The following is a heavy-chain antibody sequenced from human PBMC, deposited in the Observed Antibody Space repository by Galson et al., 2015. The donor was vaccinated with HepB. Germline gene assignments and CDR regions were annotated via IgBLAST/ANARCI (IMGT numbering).Heavy chain of an antibody. V-gene: IGHV3-23*01. J-gene: IGHJ5*01. CDR1: GFAIDTHA. Sequence: SLRLSCAASGFAIDTHAVSWVRQAPGRGLEWISGISGNGDSTFYADSVKGRFTVSRDNSNNMLYLQMNSLRAEDAGLYFCAKGYGLFDSWGQGILVTVSS. D-gene: IGHD5-18*01. CDR2: ISGNGDST. CDR3: AKGYGLFDS.